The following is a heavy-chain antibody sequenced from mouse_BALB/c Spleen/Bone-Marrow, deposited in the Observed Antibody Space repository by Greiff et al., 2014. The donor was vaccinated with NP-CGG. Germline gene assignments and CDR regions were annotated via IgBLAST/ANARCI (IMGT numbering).Heavy chain of an antibody. J-gene: IGHJ4*01. D-gene: IGHD2-3*01. CDR3: AREADGYYVGAMDY. V-gene: IGHV1-14*01. CDR1: GCTFSSYV. CDR2: INPYNDGT. Sequence: EVQLQESGPELGKPGASVKMSCKASGCTFSSYVIHWVKQKPGQGLEWIGYINPYNDGTKYNEKFKGKATLTSDKSSSTACIDLSSLTSEDSAVYYCAREADGYYVGAMDYWGQGTSVTVSS.